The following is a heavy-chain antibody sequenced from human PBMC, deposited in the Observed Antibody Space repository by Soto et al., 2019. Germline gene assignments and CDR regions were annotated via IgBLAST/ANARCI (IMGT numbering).Heavy chain of an antibody. J-gene: IGHJ4*02. V-gene: IGHV1-69*13. CDR3: ARVWRYSYGIFDY. D-gene: IGHD5-18*01. Sequence: GASVKVSCKASGGTFSSYAISCVRQAPGQGLEWMGGIIPIFGTANYAQKFQGRVTITADESTSTAYMELSSVTAADTAVYYCARVWRYSYGIFDYWGQGTLVTVSS. CDR1: GGTFSSYA. CDR2: IIPIFGTA.